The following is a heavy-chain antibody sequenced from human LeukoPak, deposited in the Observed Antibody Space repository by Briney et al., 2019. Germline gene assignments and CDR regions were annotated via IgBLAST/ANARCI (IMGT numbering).Heavy chain of an antibody. CDR2: ISASGDVT. D-gene: IGHD1-1*01. J-gene: IGHJ3*02. CDR3: AKDKASGTLRFDI. V-gene: IGHV3-23*01. Sequence: GGSLRLSCEASRFSFSAYPMGWVRRAPGKGLEWVLGISASGDVTFHADPLKGRFTISRDNSKNTLYLQMDSLRAEDAAKYYCAKDKASGTLRFDIWGQGTMVTVSS. CDR1: RFSFSAYP.